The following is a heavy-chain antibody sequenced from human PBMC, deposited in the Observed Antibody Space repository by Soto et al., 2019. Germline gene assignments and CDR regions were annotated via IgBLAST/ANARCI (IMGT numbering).Heavy chain of an antibody. CDR1: GGSISGYY. J-gene: IGHJ4*02. D-gene: IGHD3-22*01. CDR2: IKQDGSEK. V-gene: IGHV3-7*01. Sequence: ETLSLTCTVSGGSISGYYWSWVRQAPGKGLEWVANIKQDGSEKYYVDSVKGRFTISRDNAKNSLYLQMNSLRAEDTAVYYCAXDLAENYDSSGYYDYWGQGTLVTVSS. CDR3: AXDLAENYDSSGYYDY.